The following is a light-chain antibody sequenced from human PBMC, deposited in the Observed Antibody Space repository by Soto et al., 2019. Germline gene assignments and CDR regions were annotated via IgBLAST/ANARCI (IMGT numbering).Light chain of an antibody. CDR3: QQYNNWPTWT. Sequence: EIVMTQSPDTLSVSPGERATLSCRASQSVGTNLAWYQQKPRQAPRLLIYAASTRATGLPARFSGSGSGTEFTLTISSLQSEDFAVYYCQQYNNWPTWTFGQGTKVDIK. CDR2: AAS. J-gene: IGKJ1*01. CDR1: QSVGTN. V-gene: IGKV3-15*01.